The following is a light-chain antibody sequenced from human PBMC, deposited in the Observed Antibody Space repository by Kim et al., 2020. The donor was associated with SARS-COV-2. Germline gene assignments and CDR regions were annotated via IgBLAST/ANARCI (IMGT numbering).Light chain of an antibody. CDR2: DVT. CDR3: SSFAGSNNLA. J-gene: IGLJ2*01. V-gene: IGLV2-8*01. Sequence: GQSVTIACTGSSSDVGSYNYVSWYQQHPGKAPKLIIYDVTERPSGGPDRFSGSKSGSTASLTVSGLQAEDEADYFCSSFAGSNNLAFGGGTQLTVL. CDR1: SSDVGSYNY.